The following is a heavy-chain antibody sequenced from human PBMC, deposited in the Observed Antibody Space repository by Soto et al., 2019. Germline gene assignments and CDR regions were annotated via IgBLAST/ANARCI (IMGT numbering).Heavy chain of an antibody. J-gene: IGHJ3*02. CDR2: IKQDGSEK. D-gene: IGHD2-15*01. CDR1: GFTFSSYW. Sequence: EVQLVESGGGLVQPGGSLRLSCAASGFTFSSYWMSWVRQAPGKGLEWVAKIKQDGSEKYYVDSVKGRFNSSRDNAKNSLYVQMDSRRAGDTAVYYCARDPRVLPDAFDIWGQGTIVTVSS. CDR3: ARDPRVLPDAFDI. V-gene: IGHV3-7*01.